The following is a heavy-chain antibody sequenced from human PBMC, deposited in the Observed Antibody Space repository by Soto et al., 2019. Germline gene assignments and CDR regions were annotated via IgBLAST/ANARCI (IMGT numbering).Heavy chain of an antibody. CDR3: ARSSWFDY. CDR2: IYTSGCT. J-gene: IGHJ4*02. CDR1: VGYISSYY. V-gene: IGHV4-4*07. D-gene: IGHD6-13*01. Sequence: PSQTLSLTCTVCVGYISSYYWSWIRQPAGKGLEWIGRIYTSGCTNYNPSLKSRFTMSVDTSKNQFSLKLSSVTAAETAVYYCARSSWFDYWGQGTLVTSPQ.